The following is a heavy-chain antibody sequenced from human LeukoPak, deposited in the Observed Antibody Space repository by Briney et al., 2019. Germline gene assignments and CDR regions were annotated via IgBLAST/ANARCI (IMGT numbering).Heavy chain of an antibody. J-gene: IGHJ4*02. Sequence: PSETLSLTCTVSDGSISSYYWSWIRQPAGKGLEWIGRIYTSGNTNYNPSLKSRVTMSVDTSKNQFSLKLSSVTAADTAVYYCATVMGYCSGGSCYPGYWGQGTLVTVSS. D-gene: IGHD2-15*01. CDR3: ATVMGYCSGGSCYPGY. CDR2: IYTSGNT. CDR1: DGSISSYY. V-gene: IGHV4-4*07.